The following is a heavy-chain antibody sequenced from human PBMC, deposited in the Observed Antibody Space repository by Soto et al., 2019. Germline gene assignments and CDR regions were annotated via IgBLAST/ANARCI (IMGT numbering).Heavy chain of an antibody. CDR2: IYYSGST. CDR3: ARRTYCTNGVCFDY. CDR1: GGSISSSSYY. J-gene: IGHJ4*02. D-gene: IGHD2-8*01. Sequence: KTSETLSLTCTVSGGSISSSSYYWGWIRQPPGKGLEWIGSIYYSGSTYYNPSLKSRVTISVDTSKNQFSLKLSSVTAADTAVYYCARRTYCTNGVCFDYWGQGTLVTVSS. V-gene: IGHV4-39*01.